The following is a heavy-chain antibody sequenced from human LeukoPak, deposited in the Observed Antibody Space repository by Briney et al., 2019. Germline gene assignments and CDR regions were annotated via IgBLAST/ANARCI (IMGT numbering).Heavy chain of an antibody. D-gene: IGHD1-26*01. CDR3: AKGAPLESGRVGLWPSRKKYYYYYMDV. J-gene: IGHJ6*03. V-gene: IGHV3-23*01. CDR1: GFTFSSYG. CDR2: ISGSGGST. Sequence: GGSLRLSCAASGFTFSSYGMSWVRQAPGKGPEWVSAISGSGGSTYYADSVKGRFTISRDNSKNTLYLQMNSLRAEDTAVYYCAKGAPLESGRVGLWPSRKKYYYYYMDVWGKGTTVTIPS.